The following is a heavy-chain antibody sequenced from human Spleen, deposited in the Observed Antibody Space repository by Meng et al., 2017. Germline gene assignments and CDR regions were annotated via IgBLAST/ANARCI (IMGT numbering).Heavy chain of an antibody. V-gene: IGHV4-61*01. CDR1: DESVRSSCCY. J-gene: IGHJ4*02. CDR3: ARATAAGFDY. D-gene: IGHD6-13*01. Sequence: VQRQGSGLGLGRPSETLALTFSVSDESVRSSCCYWSWIRQPPGKGLERIGYIYYSGSTSYNPSPKSRVTISVDTSKNQFSLKLSSVTAADTAVYYCARATAAGFDYWGQGTLDTVSS. CDR2: IYYSGST.